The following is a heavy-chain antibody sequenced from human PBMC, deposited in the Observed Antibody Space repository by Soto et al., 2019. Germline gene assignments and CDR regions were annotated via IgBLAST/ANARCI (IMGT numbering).Heavy chain of an antibody. V-gene: IGHV4-31*03. J-gene: IGHJ5*02. Sequence: PSETLSLTCTVSGGSISSSAYYWSWIRQHPGKGLELIGHIYYSGSTYYNPSLNSRVSISVDTSKNQFSLKLSSVTVADTAVYYCARSIVAVVGANPYWFDPWGQGTLVTVS. CDR3: ARSIVAVVGANPYWFDP. D-gene: IGHD2-15*01. CDR2: IYYSGST. CDR1: GGSISSSAYY.